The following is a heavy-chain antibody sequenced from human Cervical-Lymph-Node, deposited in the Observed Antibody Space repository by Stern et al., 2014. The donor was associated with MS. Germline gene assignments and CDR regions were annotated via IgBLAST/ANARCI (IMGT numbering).Heavy chain of an antibody. D-gene: IGHD5-24*01. J-gene: IGHJ3*02. CDR3: ATPEDGYNRVFDI. CDR1: GGSISSSSYY. V-gene: IGHV4-39*01. Sequence: QVQLQESGPGLVKPSETLSLTCTVSGGSISSSSYYWGWIRQPPGKGLEWIGSIYYSGSTYYNPSLKSRVTISVEPSKNQFSLKRTSVTAADTAVYYCATPEDGYNRVFDIWGQGTMVTVSS. CDR2: IYYSGST.